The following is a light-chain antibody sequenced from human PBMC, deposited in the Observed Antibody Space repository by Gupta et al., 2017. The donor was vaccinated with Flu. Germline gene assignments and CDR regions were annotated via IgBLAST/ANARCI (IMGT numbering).Light chain of an antibody. CDR2: PAS. CDR1: QSISSY. J-gene: IGKJ5*01. V-gene: IGKV1-39*01. Sequence: DIQMTQSPSSLSASVGDRVTITCRASQSISSYLSWFQQKPGRAPKLLIYPASSLQSGVPSRFSGSGSGINFTLTISRLQPEDFAAYYCQQRYINPITFGQGTRMDIK. CDR3: QQRYINPIT.